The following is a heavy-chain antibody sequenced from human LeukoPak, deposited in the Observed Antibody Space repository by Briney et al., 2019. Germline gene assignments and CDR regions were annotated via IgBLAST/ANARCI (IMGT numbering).Heavy chain of an antibody. CDR3: AREGSSWY. CDR1: GFTFTTYW. CDR2: IHNDGSTT. Sequence: GGSLRLSCAASGFTFTTYWMHWVRQVPGKGLVWVSVIHNDGSTTAYADSVKGRFTISRDNSKNTLYLQMNSLRAEDTAVYYCAREGSSWYWGQGTLVTVSS. D-gene: IGHD6-13*01. J-gene: IGHJ4*02. V-gene: IGHV3-74*01.